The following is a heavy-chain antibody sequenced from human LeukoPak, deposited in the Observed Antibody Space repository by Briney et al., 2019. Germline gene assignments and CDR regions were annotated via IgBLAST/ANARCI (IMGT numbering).Heavy chain of an antibody. CDR1: GFTFSTYA. V-gene: IGHV3-23*01. Sequence: SGGSLRLSCAASGFTFSTYAMSWVRQAPGKGLEWVSAIGDSGGSTYYADSVKGRFTISRDNSKNTLYLQLNSLRAEDTAMYCCAKSNVGNFDYWGQGTLVTVSS. CDR3: AKSNVGNFDY. D-gene: IGHD1-26*01. CDR2: IGDSGGST. J-gene: IGHJ4*02.